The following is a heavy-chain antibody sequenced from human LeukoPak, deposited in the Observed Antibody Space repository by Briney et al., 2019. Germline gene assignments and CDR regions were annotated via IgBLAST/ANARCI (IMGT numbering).Heavy chain of an antibody. CDR2: INHSGST. D-gene: IGHD3-22*01. V-gene: IGHV4-34*01. J-gene: IGHJ5*02. CDR1: GGSFSGYY. Sequence: PSETLSLTCAVYGGSFSGYYWSWIRQPPRKGLEWIGEINHSGSTNYNPSLKSRVTISVDTSKNQFSLKLSSVTAADTAVYYCARVHYDSSGYYYAWFDPWGQGTLVTVSS. CDR3: ARVHYDSSGYYYAWFDP.